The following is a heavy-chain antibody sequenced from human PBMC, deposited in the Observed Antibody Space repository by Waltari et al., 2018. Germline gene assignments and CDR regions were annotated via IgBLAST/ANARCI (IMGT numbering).Heavy chain of an antibody. CDR2: TIPIFGTA. Sequence: QVQLVQSGAEVKKPGSSVKVSCKASGGTFSSYAISWVRPAPGRGLEWMGGTIPIFGTANCAQKFQGRVTITADESTSTAYMELSSLRSEDTAVYYCARNPEPQYCSSTSCYHNWFDPWGQGTLVTVSS. V-gene: IGHV1-69*01. D-gene: IGHD2-2*01. CDR1: GGTFSSYA. CDR3: ARNPEPQYCSSTSCYHNWFDP. J-gene: IGHJ5*02.